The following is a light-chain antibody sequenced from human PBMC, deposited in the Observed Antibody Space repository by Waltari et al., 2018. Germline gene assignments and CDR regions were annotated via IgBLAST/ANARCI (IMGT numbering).Light chain of an antibody. CDR2: YDS. CDR3: LVWHSTIDHQGV. CDR1: NRSSKG. J-gene: IGLJ2*01. Sequence: YVVTQSPSASAAPGETARITCGGDNRSSKGEHWYLQRPGPAPVLVIAYDSDRPSGIPEPFSGSNSGNTATLTISLVEAEAEADYYCLVWHSTIDHQGVFGGGTKLTVL. V-gene: IGLV3-21*04.